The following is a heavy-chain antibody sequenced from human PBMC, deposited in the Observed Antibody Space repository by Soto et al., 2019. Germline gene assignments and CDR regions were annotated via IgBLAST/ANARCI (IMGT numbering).Heavy chain of an antibody. D-gene: IGHD3-22*01. V-gene: IGHV1-18*01. Sequence: ASVKVSCKASGDTFTNYGFSWVRQAPGQGLEWMGWISVYSGNTNYAQNVQGRVTMTTDTSTSTAYMELRSLRSDDTAVYYCARDRSPYYYDSIGYPHYWGQGTLVTVSS. CDR3: ARDRSPYYYDSIGYPHY. CDR2: ISVYSGNT. CDR1: GDTFTNYG. J-gene: IGHJ4*02.